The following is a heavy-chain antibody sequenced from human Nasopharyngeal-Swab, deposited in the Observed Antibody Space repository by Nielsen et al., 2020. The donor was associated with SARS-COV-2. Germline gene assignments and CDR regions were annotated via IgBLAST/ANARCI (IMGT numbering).Heavy chain of an antibody. CDR1: GGSISSYY. Sequence: GSLRLSCTVSGGSISSYYWSWIRQPPGKGLEWIGYIYYSGSTNYNPSLKSRVTISVDTSKNQFSLKLSSVTAADTAVYHCASSPYDFWSGYRFDYWGQGTLVTVS. CDR2: IYYSGST. J-gene: IGHJ4*02. D-gene: IGHD3-3*01. CDR3: ASSPYDFWSGYRFDY. V-gene: IGHV4-59*13.